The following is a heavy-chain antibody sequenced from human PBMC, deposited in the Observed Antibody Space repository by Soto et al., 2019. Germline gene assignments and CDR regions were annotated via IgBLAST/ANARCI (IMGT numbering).Heavy chain of an antibody. V-gene: IGHV4-39*01. CDR1: GGSISSSSYY. J-gene: IGHJ6*02. CDR3: ARHRRDYYYYGRDV. CDR2: IYYSGST. Sequence: QLQLQESGPGLVKPSETLSLTCTVSGGSISSSSYYWGWIRQPPGKGLEWIGSIYYSGSTYYNPYLKSRVTISVDTSKNQSSLKLSSVTAADTAVYYCARHRRDYYYYGRDVGGQGTTVTVSS.